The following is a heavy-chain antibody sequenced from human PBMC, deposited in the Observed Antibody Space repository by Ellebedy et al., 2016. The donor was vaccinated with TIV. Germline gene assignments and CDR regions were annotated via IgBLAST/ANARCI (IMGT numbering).Heavy chain of an antibody. CDR3: ARRPAQDYGEYRT. Sequence: GSLRLSXSVSGGSVSEINSFWGWIRQPPGKGLEWIANIHYAGITHLSPSLKSRITVLVDTSKNQFSLTLRAVTAADTAVYYCARRPAQDYGEYRTWGQGTLVTVSS. D-gene: IGHD4-17*01. J-gene: IGHJ4*02. CDR1: GGSVSEINSF. CDR2: IHYAGIT. V-gene: IGHV4-39*07.